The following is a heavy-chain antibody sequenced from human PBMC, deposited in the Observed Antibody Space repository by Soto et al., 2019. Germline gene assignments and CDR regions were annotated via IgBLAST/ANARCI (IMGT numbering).Heavy chain of an antibody. CDR2: IYYSGST. V-gene: IGHV4-39*01. Sequence: SETLSLTCTVSGGSISSSSYYWGWIRQPPGKGLEWIGSIYYSGSTYYNPSLKSRATISVDTSKNQFSLKLSSVTAADTAVYFFAILRRYGSGSSIYWYFDLWGRGTLVTVSS. CDR1: GGSISSSSYY. CDR3: AILRRYGSGSSIYWYFDL. D-gene: IGHD3-10*01. J-gene: IGHJ2*01.